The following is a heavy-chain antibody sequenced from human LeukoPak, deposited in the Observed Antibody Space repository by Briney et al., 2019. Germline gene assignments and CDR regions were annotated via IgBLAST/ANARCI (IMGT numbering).Heavy chain of an antibody. J-gene: IGHJ5*02. V-gene: IGHV3-30*04. CDR3: ARAPKRYCSGGSCYSDWFDP. Sequence: GGSLRLSCAASGFTFSSYAMHWVRQAPGKGLEWVAVISYDGSNKYYADSVKGRFTISRDNSKNTLYLQMNSLRAEDTAVYYCARAPKRYCSGGSCYSDWFDPWGQGTLVTVSS. CDR2: ISYDGSNK. CDR1: GFTFSSYA. D-gene: IGHD2-15*01.